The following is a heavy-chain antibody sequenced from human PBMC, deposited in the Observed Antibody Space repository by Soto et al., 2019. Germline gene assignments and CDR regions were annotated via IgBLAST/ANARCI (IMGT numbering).Heavy chain of an antibody. D-gene: IGHD3-10*01. CDR2: IKSNADGGAT. J-gene: IGHJ6*02. CDR3: TTAPFSFITLPGTSFLIGMDV. V-gene: IGHV3-15*01. Sequence: GGSLRLSCAASGFTLTKASMSWVRQAPGKGLEWVGHIKSNADGGATDYAAPVKGRFTVSRDDSRNTLYLQLNSLKTEDTAVYYCTTAPFSFITLPGTSFLIGMDVWGQGATVTVSS. CDR1: GFTLTKAS.